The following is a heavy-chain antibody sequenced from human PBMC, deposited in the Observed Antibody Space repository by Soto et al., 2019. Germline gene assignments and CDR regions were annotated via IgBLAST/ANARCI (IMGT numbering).Heavy chain of an antibody. D-gene: IGHD6-13*01. V-gene: IGHV1-2*02. CDR3: ARDLTGIAADGREGTVYYGMDV. J-gene: IGHJ6*02. CDR1: GCPLTGYY. CDR2: INPNSGGT. Sequence: XSVKVDYTASGCPLTGYYMHWVRQAPGQGLEWMGWINPNSGGTNYAQKFQGRVTMTRDTSISTAYMELSRLRSDDTAVYYCARDLTGIAADGREGTVYYGMDVWAQGTTVTFSS.